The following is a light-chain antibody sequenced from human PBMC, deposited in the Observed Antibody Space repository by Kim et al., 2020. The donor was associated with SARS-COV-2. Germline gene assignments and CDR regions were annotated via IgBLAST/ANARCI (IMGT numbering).Light chain of an antibody. Sequence: SYELTQPPSVSVAPGKTARITCGGNNIGSKSVHWYQQKPGQTPVLVIHYDRDRPSGIPERFSSSNSGNTATLTISRVEAGDEADYYCQVWDSSSDHRVFGGGTKLTVL. CDR1: NIGSKS. CDR3: QVWDSSSDHRV. J-gene: IGLJ3*02. CDR2: YDR. V-gene: IGLV3-21*04.